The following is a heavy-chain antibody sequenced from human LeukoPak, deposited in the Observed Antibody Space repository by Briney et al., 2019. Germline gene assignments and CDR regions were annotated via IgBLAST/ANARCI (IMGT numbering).Heavy chain of an antibody. CDR1: GFTFSSYA. CDR2: ISYDGSNK. D-gene: IGHD3-3*01. J-gene: IGHJ6*02. Sequence: GGSLRLSCAASGFTFSSYAMHWVRQAPGKGLEWGAVISYDGSNKYYADSVKGRFTISRDNSKNTLYLQMNSLRAEDTAVYYCARDWGEYDFWSGYYYYGMDVGGQGTTVAVSS. CDR3: ARDWGEYDFWSGYYYYGMDV. V-gene: IGHV3-30-3*01.